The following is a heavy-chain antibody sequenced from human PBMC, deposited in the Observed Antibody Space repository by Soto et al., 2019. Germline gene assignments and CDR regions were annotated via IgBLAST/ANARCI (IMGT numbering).Heavy chain of an antibody. J-gene: IGHJ3*02. Sequence: ASVKVSCKASGYTFTSYDINWVRQATGQGLEWMGWMNPNSGNTGYAQKFQGRVTMTRNTSISTAYMELSSLRSEDTAVYYCARATYYDFWSGFTFDDGDDAFDIWGQGTMVTVSS. D-gene: IGHD3-3*01. CDR1: GYTFTSYD. V-gene: IGHV1-8*01. CDR3: ARATYYDFWSGFTFDDGDDAFDI. CDR2: MNPNSGNT.